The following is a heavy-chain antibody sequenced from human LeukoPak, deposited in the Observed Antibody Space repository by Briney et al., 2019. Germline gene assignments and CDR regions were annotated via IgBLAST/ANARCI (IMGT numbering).Heavy chain of an antibody. Sequence: GGSLRLSCAASGFTFNNYPMHWVRQAPGKGLEWVAGISYDGNGKYYADSVKGRSSISRDSSKNTLFLQMNSLRPEDTAVYYCAKEGDSSGHCGDFDFWGQGTMVTVSS. CDR2: ISYDGNGK. D-gene: IGHD3-22*01. J-gene: IGHJ3*01. CDR3: AKEGDSSGHCGDFDF. V-gene: IGHV3-30*04. CDR1: GFTFNNYP.